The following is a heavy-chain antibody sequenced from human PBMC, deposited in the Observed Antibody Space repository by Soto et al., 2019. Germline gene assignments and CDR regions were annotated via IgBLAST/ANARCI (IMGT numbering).Heavy chain of an antibody. CDR2: IYYSGST. D-gene: IGHD3-22*01. Sequence: SETLSLTCTVSDGSISSYYWSWIRQPPGKGLEWIGYIYYSGSTNYNPSLKSRVTISVDTSKNQFSLKLSSVTAADTAVYYCARSGNHYDSSGYRDYWGQGTLVTVSS. J-gene: IGHJ4*02. CDR3: ARSGNHYDSSGYRDY. V-gene: IGHV4-59*01. CDR1: DGSISSYY.